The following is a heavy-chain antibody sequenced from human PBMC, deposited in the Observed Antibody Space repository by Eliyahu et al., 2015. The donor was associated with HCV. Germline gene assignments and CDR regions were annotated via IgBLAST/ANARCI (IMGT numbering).Heavy chain of an antibody. CDR3: ARLGSYGSSSQYFGLDV. Sequence: QVQLQESGPGLVKPSETLSLXCEVSGESIGNLYWSWIRQPGGRGLEWIGRVTSGSTNYNPSLESRVAISIDGSRNRFSLRVHSVTAADTGIYYCARLGSYGSSSQYFGLDVWGQGTTV. J-gene: IGHJ6*02. V-gene: IGHV4-4*07. CDR1: GESIGNLY. D-gene: IGHD6-6*01. CDR2: VTSGST.